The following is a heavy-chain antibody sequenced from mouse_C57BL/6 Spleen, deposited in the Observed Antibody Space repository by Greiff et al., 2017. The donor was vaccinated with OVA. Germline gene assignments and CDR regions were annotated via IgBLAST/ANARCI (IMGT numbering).Heavy chain of an antibody. CDR3: ARDYGSSYNSLVAY. V-gene: IGHV1-64*01. CDR2: IHPNSGST. Sequence: VQLQQPGAELVKPGASVKLSCKASGYTFTSYWMHWVKQRPGQGLEWIGMIHPNSGSTNYNEKFKSKATLTVDKSSSTAYMQLSSLTSEDSAVYYCARDYGSSYNSLVAYWGQGTLVTVSA. D-gene: IGHD1-1*01. J-gene: IGHJ3*01. CDR1: GYTFTSYW.